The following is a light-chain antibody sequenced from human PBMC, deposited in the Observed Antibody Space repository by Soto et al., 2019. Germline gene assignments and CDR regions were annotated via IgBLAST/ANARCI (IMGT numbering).Light chain of an antibody. J-gene: IGKJ2*01. V-gene: IGKV1-12*02. CDR3: QEAHGFPWI. Sequence: IQLTQSPSSVSASVGDRVTISCRASQDISNGLAWYQQKPGKAPKPLIYATSSLQSGVPSRFSGSRSGTSFTFTISSLQAEDFATYYCQEAHGFPWIFGQGTRVE. CDR1: QDISNG. CDR2: ATS.